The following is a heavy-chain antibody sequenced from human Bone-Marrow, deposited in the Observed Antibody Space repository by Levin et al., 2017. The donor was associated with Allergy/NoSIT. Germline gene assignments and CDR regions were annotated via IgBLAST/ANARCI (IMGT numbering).Heavy chain of an antibody. CDR1: GFAFSSFA. J-gene: IGHJ1*01. CDR3: AKDISTYTRGWYGFDS. Sequence: GESLKISCEASGFAFSSFAMTWVRQAPGKGLEWVSSISDTGRGTYNVGFVKGRFTISRDNSKNILYLQMNSLRAEDTAVFYCAKDISTYTRGWYGFDSWGQGVRVTVSS. D-gene: IGHD6-19*01. V-gene: IGHV3-23*01. CDR2: ISDTGRGT.